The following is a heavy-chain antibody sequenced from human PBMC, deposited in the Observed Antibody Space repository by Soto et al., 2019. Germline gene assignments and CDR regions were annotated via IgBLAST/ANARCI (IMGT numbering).Heavy chain of an antibody. Sequence: QVQLQESGPGLVKPSQTLSLTCTVSGGSISSGDYYWSWLRHPPGKGLEWIGYIYYSGSTYYIPSLKSRVTISVDTSKNQFSLKLSSVTAADTAVYYCARERLELWLIDYWGQGTLVTVSS. J-gene: IGHJ4*02. D-gene: IGHD3-10*01. CDR1: GGSISSGDYY. CDR2: IYYSGST. V-gene: IGHV4-30-4*01. CDR3: ARERLELWLIDY.